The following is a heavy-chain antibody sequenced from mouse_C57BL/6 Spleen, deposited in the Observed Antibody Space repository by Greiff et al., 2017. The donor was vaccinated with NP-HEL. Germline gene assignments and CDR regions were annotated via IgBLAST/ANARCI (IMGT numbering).Heavy chain of an antibody. CDR3: AKGGYAMDD. CDR2: IDPSDSYT. V-gene: IGHV1-69*01. Sequence: QVQLKQPGAELVMPGASVKLSCKASGYTFTSYWMHWVKQRPGQGLEWIGEIDPSDSYTNYNQKFKGKSTLTVDKSSSTAYMQLSSLTSEDAAVYYCAKGGYAMDDWGQGTSVTVSA. CDR1: GYTFTSYW. J-gene: IGHJ4*01.